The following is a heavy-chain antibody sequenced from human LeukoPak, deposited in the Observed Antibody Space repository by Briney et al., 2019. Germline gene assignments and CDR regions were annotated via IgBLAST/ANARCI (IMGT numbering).Heavy chain of an antibody. CDR1: GYTFTSHW. V-gene: IGHV5-10-1*04. CDR2: IDPSDSYT. Sequence: GESLKISCKGFGYTFTSHWITWVRQMPGKGLEWMGKIDPSDSYTKYSPSFQGQVTISADKSISTAYLQWSSLKASDTAMYYCARWDSSSGYFFDYWGQGTLVTVSS. J-gene: IGHJ4*02. D-gene: IGHD6-6*01. CDR3: ARWDSSSGYFFDY.